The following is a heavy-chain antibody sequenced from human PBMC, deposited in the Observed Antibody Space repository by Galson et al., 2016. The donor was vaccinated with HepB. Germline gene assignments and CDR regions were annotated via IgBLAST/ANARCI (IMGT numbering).Heavy chain of an antibody. CDR3: ATGHSSGW. CDR2: IISIFGTP. Sequence: SVKVSCTASGGTFSAYAISWVRQAPGQGLEWMGGIISIFGTPNYAQKFQGRVTITADESTSTAYMEVNSLRSEDTAVYYWATGHSSGWWGPGTLVTVSS. D-gene: IGHD6-19*01. CDR1: GGTFSAYA. J-gene: IGHJ4*02. V-gene: IGHV1-69*13.